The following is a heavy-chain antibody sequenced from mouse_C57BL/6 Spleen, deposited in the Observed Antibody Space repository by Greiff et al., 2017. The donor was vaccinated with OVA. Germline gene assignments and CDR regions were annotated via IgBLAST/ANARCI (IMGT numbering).Heavy chain of an antibody. V-gene: IGHV1-64*01. CDR2: IHPNSGST. Sequence: QVQLQQPGAELVKPGASVTLSCKASGYTFTSYWLHWVKQRPGQGLEWIGMIHPNSGSTNYTEKFKSKATLTGDKSSSTGYMQLSSLTSEDSAVYYCARSNYYGSSNNYWGQGTTLTVSS. CDR3: ARSNYYGSSNNY. J-gene: IGHJ2*01. D-gene: IGHD1-1*01. CDR1: GYTFTSYW.